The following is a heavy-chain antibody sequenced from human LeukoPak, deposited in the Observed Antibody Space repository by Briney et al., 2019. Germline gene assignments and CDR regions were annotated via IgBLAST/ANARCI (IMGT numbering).Heavy chain of an antibody. CDR3: ARPSLTGTTLFRAFDI. D-gene: IGHD1-20*01. CDR1: GYTFTSYG. J-gene: IGHJ3*02. Sequence: ASVKVSCKASGYTFTSYGISWVRQAPGQGLVWMGWISAYNGNTNYAQKFQGRVTMNKDTSTSTAYMELRSLRSDDTAVYYCARPSLTGTTLFRAFDIWGQGTMVTVSS. V-gene: IGHV1-18*01. CDR2: ISAYNGNT.